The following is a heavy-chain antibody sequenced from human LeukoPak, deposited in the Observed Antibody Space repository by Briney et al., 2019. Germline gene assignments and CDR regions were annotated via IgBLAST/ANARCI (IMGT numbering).Heavy chain of an antibody. J-gene: IGHJ4*02. D-gene: IGHD3-22*01. CDR3: ARDTSGYRRGSFDY. Sequence: SETLSLTCTVSGGSISSYYWSWIRQPPGKGLEWVGYIYYSGSTSYNPSLKSRVTISVDTSNNQFSLKLSSVTAADTAVYYCARDTSGYRRGSFDYWGQGTLVTVSS. V-gene: IGHV4-59*01. CDR1: GGSISSYY. CDR2: IYYSGST.